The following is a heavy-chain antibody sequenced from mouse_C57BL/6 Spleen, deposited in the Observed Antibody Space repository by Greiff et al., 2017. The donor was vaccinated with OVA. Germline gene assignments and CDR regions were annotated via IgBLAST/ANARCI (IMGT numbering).Heavy chain of an antibody. J-gene: IGHJ4*01. V-gene: IGHV1-69*01. CDR1: GYTFTSYW. D-gene: IGHD4-1*01. CDR2: IDPSDSYT. Sequence: QVQLQQPGAELVMPGASVKLSCKASGYTFTSYWMHWVKQRPGQGLEWIGEIDPSDSYTNYNQKFKGKSTLTVDKSSSTAYMQLSSLTSEDSAVYYCARLTGSEYYAMDYWGQGTSVTVSS. CDR3: ARLTGSEYYAMDY.